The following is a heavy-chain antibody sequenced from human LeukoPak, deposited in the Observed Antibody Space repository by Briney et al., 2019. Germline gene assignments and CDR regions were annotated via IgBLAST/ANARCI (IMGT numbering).Heavy chain of an antibody. CDR3: ASADHYSSGWYYFDY. CDR1: GGSISSSSYY. V-gene: IGHV4-39*07. D-gene: IGHD6-19*01. Sequence: SETLSLTCTVSGGSISSSSYYWGWIRQPPGKGLEWIGSIYYSGSTYYNPSLKSRVTISVDTSKNQFSLKLSSVTAADTAVYYCASADHYSSGWYYFDYWGQGTLVTVSS. CDR2: IYYSGST. J-gene: IGHJ4*02.